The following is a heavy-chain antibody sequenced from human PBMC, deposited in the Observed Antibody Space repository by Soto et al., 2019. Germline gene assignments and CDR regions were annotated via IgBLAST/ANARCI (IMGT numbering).Heavy chain of an antibody. Sequence: QVQLVQSGADVKKPGSSVKVSCKTSGGSFGSSAISWARQAPAQGLEWMGEIIPVFDKANYAQNFQGRLTITADELTGTVFMELSSLRSEDTAVYFCARLRRDWGDAFDLWGLGTVVTVSS. CDR3: ARLRRDWGDAFDL. CDR1: GGSFGSSA. V-gene: IGHV1-69*01. J-gene: IGHJ3*01. CDR2: IIPVFDKA. D-gene: IGHD3-16*01.